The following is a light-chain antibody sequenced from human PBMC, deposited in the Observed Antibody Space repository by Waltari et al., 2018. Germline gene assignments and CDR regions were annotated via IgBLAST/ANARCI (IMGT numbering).Light chain of an antibody. CDR3: AAWDDSLSGLV. Sequence: QSVLTQPPSASGTPGQRVTISCSGSSPNIGRNYVYWYQQLPGTAPKLLLYRNNPRPSGVPDRFSGSKSGTSASLAISGLRSEDEADYYCAAWDDSLSGLVFGGGTKLTVL. J-gene: IGLJ2*01. CDR2: RNN. V-gene: IGLV1-47*01. CDR1: SPNIGRNY.